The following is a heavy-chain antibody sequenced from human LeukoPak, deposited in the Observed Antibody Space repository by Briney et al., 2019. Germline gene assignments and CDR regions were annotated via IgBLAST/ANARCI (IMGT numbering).Heavy chain of an antibody. D-gene: IGHD3-22*01. CDR1: GFTFSSYS. CDR2: ISSSSYI. V-gene: IGHV3-21*01. J-gene: IGHJ4*02. CDR3: ARDDYDSSAWDY. Sequence: PGGSLRLSCAASGFTFSSYSMNWVRQAPGKGLEWVSSISSSSYIYYADSVKGRFTISRDNAKNSLYLQMNSLRAEDTAVYYCARDDYDSSAWDYWGQGTLVTVSS.